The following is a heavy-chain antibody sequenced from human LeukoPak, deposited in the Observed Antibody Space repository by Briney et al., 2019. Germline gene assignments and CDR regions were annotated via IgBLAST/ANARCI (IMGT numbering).Heavy chain of an antibody. D-gene: IGHD3-10*01. CDR1: GFTFSSYS. CDR3: AREIPMVRGPTYFDY. CDR2: ISSSSSTI. J-gene: IGHJ4*02. V-gene: IGHV3-48*01. Sequence: PGGSLRLSCAASGFTFSSYSMNWVRQAPGKGLEWVSYISSSSSTIYYADSVKGRFTISRDNAKNSLYLQMNSLRAEDTAVYYCAREIPMVRGPTYFDYWGQGTLVTVSS.